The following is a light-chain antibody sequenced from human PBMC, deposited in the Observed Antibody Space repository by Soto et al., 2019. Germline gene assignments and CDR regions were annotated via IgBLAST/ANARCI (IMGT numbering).Light chain of an antibody. Sequence: DIQMTQSPSSLSASVGDRVTITGLASQSVFRYLHWYQQKPGKAPKLLIYAASSLQSVVPSMFSGSGSGTDFTLTIRSLQPEDFATYYCQQSYNSLAITFGQGTRREIK. J-gene: IGKJ5*01. CDR3: QQSYNSLAIT. V-gene: IGKV1-39*01. CDR1: QSVFRY. CDR2: AAS.